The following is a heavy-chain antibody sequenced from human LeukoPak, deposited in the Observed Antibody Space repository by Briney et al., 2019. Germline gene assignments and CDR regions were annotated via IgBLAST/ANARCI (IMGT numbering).Heavy chain of an antibody. J-gene: IGHJ4*02. CDR2: IKKDGSEE. D-gene: IGHD6-19*01. Sequence: PGGSLRLSCTASGFSFSTSWMSWVRQTPGKGPEWVANIKKDGSEEYYVDPVKTRFTISRDNAKNSLYLQLNSVIVEDTAVYYCTRLSTSVAGGDHWGQGTLVTVSS. CDR1: GFSFSTSW. CDR3: TRLSTSVAGGDH. V-gene: IGHV3-7*01.